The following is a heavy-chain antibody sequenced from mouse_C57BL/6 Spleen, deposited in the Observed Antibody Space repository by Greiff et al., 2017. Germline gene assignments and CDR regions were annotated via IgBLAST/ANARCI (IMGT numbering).Heavy chain of an antibody. CDR1: GYTFTSYW. J-gene: IGHJ1*03. D-gene: IGHD1-1*01. Sequence: QVQLPQPGAELVKPGASVKMSCKASGYTFTSYWITWVKQRPGQGLEWIGDIYPGSGSTNYNEKFKSKATLTVDTSSSTAYMPLSSLTSEDSACYYCAREHYCGSSYGYFDVWGTGTTVTVSS. V-gene: IGHV1-55*01. CDR2: IYPGSGST. CDR3: AREHYCGSSYGYFDV.